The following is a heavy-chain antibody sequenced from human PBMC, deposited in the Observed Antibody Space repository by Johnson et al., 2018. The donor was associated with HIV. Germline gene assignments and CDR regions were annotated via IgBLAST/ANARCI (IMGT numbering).Heavy chain of an antibody. CDR1: AFTFRSYS. CDR3: ARVQWLILDAFDI. CDR2: ISYDGSNK. D-gene: IGHD6-19*01. J-gene: IGHJ3*02. V-gene: IGHV3-30-3*01. Sequence: QVQLVESGGGVVQPGRSLRLSCAASAFTFRSYSMHWVRQAPGKGLEWVAVISYDGSNKYYAASVKGRFTISRDNSKNTLYLQMNSLRADDTAVYYCARVQWLILDAFDIWGQGTMVTVSS.